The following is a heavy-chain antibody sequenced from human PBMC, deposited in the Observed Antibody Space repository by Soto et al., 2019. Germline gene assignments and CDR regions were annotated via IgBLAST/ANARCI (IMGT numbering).Heavy chain of an antibody. CDR1: GYTFTSYA. J-gene: IGHJ6*02. V-gene: IGHV7-4-1*01. CDR2: INTNTGNP. Sequence: QVQLVQSGSELKKPGASVKVSCKASGYTFTSYAMNWVRQAPGQGLEWMGWINTNTGNPTYAQGVAGRFVFSLDTSVSTAYLQICSLKAEDTAVYYCARGVNIVVVVAATRYYYYGMDVWGQGTTVTVSS. D-gene: IGHD2-15*01. CDR3: ARGVNIVVVVAATRYYYYGMDV.